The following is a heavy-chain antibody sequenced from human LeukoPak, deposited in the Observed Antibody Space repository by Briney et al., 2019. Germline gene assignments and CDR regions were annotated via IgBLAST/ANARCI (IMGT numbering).Heavy chain of an antibody. Sequence: GGSLRLSCAASGFTFDNYAMHWARQAPGKGLEWVSLISGDGGSTYYADSVKGRFTVSRDNSKNSLYLQMNSLRTEDTALYYCAKVFYDSSGIDAFDIWGQGTMVTVSS. J-gene: IGHJ3*02. CDR2: ISGDGGST. CDR3: AKVFYDSSGIDAFDI. V-gene: IGHV3-43*02. CDR1: GFTFDNYA. D-gene: IGHD3-22*01.